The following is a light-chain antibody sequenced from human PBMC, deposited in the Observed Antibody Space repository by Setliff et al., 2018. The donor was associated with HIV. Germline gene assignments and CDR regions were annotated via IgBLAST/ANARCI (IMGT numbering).Light chain of an antibody. CDR2: DNN. Sequence: VLTQPPSVSAAPGQKVTISCSGSSSNIGNNYVSWYQQLPRTAPKLLIYDNNVRPSGIPDRFSGSKSGTSTTLAITGLQPGDEADYYCGTWGASLSIWVFGGGTKVTV. CDR3: GTWGASLSIWV. V-gene: IGLV1-51*01. CDR1: SSNIGNNY. J-gene: IGLJ3*02.